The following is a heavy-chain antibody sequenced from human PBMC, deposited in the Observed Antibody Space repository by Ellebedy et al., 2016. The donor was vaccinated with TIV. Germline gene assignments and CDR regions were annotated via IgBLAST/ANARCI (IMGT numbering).Heavy chain of an antibody. V-gene: IGHV3-7*01. J-gene: IGHJ4*02. CDR1: GFSFNSYW. CDR2: MRQDGTQK. CDR3: ARDFGHSGYDLLDY. D-gene: IGHD5-12*01. Sequence: GGSLRLSCAASGFSFNSYWMIWVRQAPGKGLEWVANMRQDGTQKNYGDSVKGRFTISRDNARDSLYLQMDSLRVEDTAVYYCARDFGHSGYDLLDYWGQGTLVTVPS.